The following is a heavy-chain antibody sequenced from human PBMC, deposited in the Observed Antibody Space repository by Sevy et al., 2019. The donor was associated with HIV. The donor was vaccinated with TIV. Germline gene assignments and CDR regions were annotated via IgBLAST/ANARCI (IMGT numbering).Heavy chain of an antibody. V-gene: IGHV3-53*01. D-gene: IGHD5-12*01. CDR3: ARVIDGYHREFNYFYYYMDV. CDR1: GFTVSNNF. Sequence: GGSLRLSCAVSGFTVSNNFLNWVRQSPGKGLEWVSTVYSDLRTFYADSVKGRLTVFRDDPKNARYLQMNSLRAEDTAVYYCARVIDGYHREFNYFYYYMDVWGKGTTVTVSS. CDR2: VYSDLRT. J-gene: IGHJ6*03.